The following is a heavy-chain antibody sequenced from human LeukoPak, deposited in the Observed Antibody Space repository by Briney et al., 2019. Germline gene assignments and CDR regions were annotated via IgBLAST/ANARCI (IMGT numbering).Heavy chain of an antibody. CDR3: ARVGVVPAADDY. V-gene: IGHV4-34*01. J-gene: IGHJ4*02. Sequence: PSETLSLTCAVYGGSFSGYYWSWIRQPPGKGLEWIGEINHSGSTNYNPSLKSRVTISVDTSKNQFSLKLSSVTAADTAVYYCARVGVVPAADDYWGQGTLVTVSS. CDR2: INHSGST. CDR1: GGSFSGYY. D-gene: IGHD2-2*01.